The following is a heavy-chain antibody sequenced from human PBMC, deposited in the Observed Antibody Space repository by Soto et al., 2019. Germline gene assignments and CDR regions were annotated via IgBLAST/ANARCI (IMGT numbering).Heavy chain of an antibody. Sequence: SETLSLTCTVSGGSISSYYWSWILQPPGKGLEWIGYIYYSGSTNYNPSLKSRVTISVDTSKNQFSLKLSSVTAADTAVYYCARQRNDVWSGSPPDYYYYMDVWGKGTTVTVSS. V-gene: IGHV4-59*08. J-gene: IGHJ6*03. CDR2: IYYSGST. CDR1: GGSISSYY. D-gene: IGHD3-3*01. CDR3: ARQRNDVWSGSPPDYYYYMDV.